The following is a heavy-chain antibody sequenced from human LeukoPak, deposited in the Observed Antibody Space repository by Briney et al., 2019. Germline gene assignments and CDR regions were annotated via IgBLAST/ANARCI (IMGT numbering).Heavy chain of an antibody. CDR3: ARAGVWDYSDSSGYHNAAFDI. CDR2: INPNSGGT. Sequence: ASVKVSCKASGYTFTGYYMHWVRQAPGQGLEWMGWINPNSGGTYYAQKFQGRVTVTRDTSISTAYMDLSRLRSDDTAVYYCARAGVWDYSDSSGYHNAAFDIWGQGTMVTVSS. V-gene: IGHV1-2*02. CDR1: GYTFTGYY. J-gene: IGHJ3*02. D-gene: IGHD3-22*01.